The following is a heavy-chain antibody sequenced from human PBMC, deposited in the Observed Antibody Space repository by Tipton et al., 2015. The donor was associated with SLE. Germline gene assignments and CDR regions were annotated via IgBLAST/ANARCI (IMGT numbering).Heavy chain of an antibody. Sequence: LRLSCTVSGGSISSYYWSWIRQPPGKGLECIGYIYYSGSTNYDPSLKSRVTISVDTSKNQFSLKLSSVTAADTAVYYCARSGYSSDYFDYWGQGTLVTVSS. CDR2: IYYSGST. CDR1: GGSISSYY. CDR3: ARSGYSSDYFDY. D-gene: IGHD5-18*01. V-gene: IGHV4-59*01. J-gene: IGHJ4*02.